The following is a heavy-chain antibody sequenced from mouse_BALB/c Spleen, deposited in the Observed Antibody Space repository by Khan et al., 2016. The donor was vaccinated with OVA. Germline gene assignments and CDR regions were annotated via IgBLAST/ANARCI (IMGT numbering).Heavy chain of an antibody. Sequence: EVELVESGPGLVKPSQSLSLTCTVTGYSITSGYAWNWIRQFPGNKLEWMGYISYSGVTSYTPSLKSRISITRDTSKNQFFLQLTSVTTEDTATYYCARGNYYGYYFDYWGQGTTLTVPS. CDR1: GYSITSGYA. CDR2: ISYSGVT. CDR3: ARGNYYGYYFDY. D-gene: IGHD1-1*01. V-gene: IGHV3-2*02. J-gene: IGHJ2*01.